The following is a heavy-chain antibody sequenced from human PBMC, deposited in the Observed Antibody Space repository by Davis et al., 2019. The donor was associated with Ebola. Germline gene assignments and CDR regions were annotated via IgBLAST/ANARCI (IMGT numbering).Heavy chain of an antibody. V-gene: IGHV5-10-1*04. CDR1: GYSFTSYW. J-gene: IGHJ4*02. D-gene: IGHD1-26*01. CDR3: ARQGAPYSAPAN. CDR2: IDPSDSYT. Sequence: GESLKISCKGSGYSFTSYWISWVRQMPGKGLEWMGRIDPSDSYTNYSPSFQGQVTISADKSITTAYLHWNSLKASDTAMYYCARQGAPYSAPANWGQGTLVTVSS.